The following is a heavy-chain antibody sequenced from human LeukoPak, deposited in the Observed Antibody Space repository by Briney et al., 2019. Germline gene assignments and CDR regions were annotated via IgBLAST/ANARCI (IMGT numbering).Heavy chain of an antibody. D-gene: IGHD2-2*03. CDR1: GGSVSSGSYY. V-gene: IGHV4-61*01. J-gene: IGHJ3*02. Sequence: PSETLSLTCTVSGGSVSSGSYYWSWIRQPPGTGLEWIEYIYYSGSTNYNPSLKSRVTISVDTSKNQFSLKLSSVTAADTAVYYCARDRSSSGYCSSTSCYDDAFDIWGQGTMVTVSS. CDR3: ARDRSSSGYCSSTSCYDDAFDI. CDR2: IYYSGST.